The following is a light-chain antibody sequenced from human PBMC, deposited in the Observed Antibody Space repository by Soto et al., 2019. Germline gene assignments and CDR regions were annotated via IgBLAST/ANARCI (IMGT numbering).Light chain of an antibody. CDR3: QQYNNWPSL. CDR1: QSVSSN. Sequence: EIVMTQSPATLSVSPGERATLPCRASQSVSSNLAWYQQKPGQAPRLLIYGASTRDTGIRARFSGSGSGTEFTLTISSLQSEDFAVYYCQQYNNWPSLFGPGTKVDIK. J-gene: IGKJ3*01. CDR2: GAS. V-gene: IGKV3-15*01.